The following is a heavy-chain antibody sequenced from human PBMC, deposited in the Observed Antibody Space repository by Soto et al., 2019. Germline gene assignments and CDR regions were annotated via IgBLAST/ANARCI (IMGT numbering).Heavy chain of an antibody. J-gene: IGHJ4*02. V-gene: IGHV3-23*01. CDR2: VSDNGSST. D-gene: IGHD5-12*01. CDR1: GFTFTDYA. Sequence: GGSLRLSCAASGFTFTDYAMTWVRRAPGKGLEWVSTVSDNGSSTSYADSVKGRFTISRDNSKNTLYLQMNSLRAEDTAVYYCARGPTGGYALSLDDHWGQGTLVIVSS. CDR3: ARGPTGGYALSLDDH.